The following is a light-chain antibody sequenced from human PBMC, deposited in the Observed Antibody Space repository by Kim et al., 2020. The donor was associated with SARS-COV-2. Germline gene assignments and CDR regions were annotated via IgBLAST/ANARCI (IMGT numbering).Light chain of an antibody. Sequence: DFQMTQSPSSVSASVGDSVTITCRASQGLSWHLAWYQQQPGKAPKLLIYAASSLQSGVPARFSGSGSGTNFALTITSLQPEDLATYLCQETDRFPLTFGGGTKVDIK. CDR1: QGLSWH. V-gene: IGKV1D-12*01. J-gene: IGKJ4*01. CDR3: QETDRFPLT. CDR2: AAS.